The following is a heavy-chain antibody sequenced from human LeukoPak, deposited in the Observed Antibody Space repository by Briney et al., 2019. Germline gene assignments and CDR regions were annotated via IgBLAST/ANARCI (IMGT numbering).Heavy chain of an antibody. J-gene: IGHJ4*02. CDR3: ARQIPFDY. V-gene: IGHV4-59*08. CDR1: GVSISSYY. CDR2: IYYSGST. Sequence: SETLSLTCTVSGVSISSYYWSWIRQPPGKGLEWIGYIYYSGSTTYNPSLKSRVTISVDTSKNQFSLKLSSVTAADTAMYYCARQIPFDYWGQGTLVTVSS.